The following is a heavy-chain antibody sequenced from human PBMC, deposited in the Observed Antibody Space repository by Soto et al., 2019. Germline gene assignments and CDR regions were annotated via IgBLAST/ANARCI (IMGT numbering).Heavy chain of an antibody. D-gene: IGHD3-3*01. CDR3: ARPIWSGHYYYGMDV. CDR1: GYSFTSYW. J-gene: IGHJ6*02. V-gene: IGHV5-10-1*01. CDR2: IDPSDSYT. Sequence: PGESLKISCTGSGYSFTSYWSSWVRQMPGKGLEWMGMIDPSDSYTNYSPSFQGHVTISADKSISTAYLQWSSLKASDTARYYCARPIWSGHYYYGMDVWGQGTTVTVSS.